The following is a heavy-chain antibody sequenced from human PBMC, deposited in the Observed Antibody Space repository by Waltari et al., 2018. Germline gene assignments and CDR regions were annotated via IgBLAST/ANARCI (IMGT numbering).Heavy chain of an antibody. D-gene: IGHD3-22*01. J-gene: IGHJ4*02. CDR2: INPNRGGT. V-gene: IGHV1-2*02. CDR1: GYTFTGYY. Sequence: QVQLVQSGAEVKKPGASVKVSCKASGYTFTGYYMHWVRQAPGQGLEWMGWINPNRGGTNYAQKFQGRVTMTRDTSISTAYMELSRLRSDDTAVYYCARVSMIVVVIASYYFDYWGQGTLVTVSS. CDR3: ARVSMIVVVIASYYFDY.